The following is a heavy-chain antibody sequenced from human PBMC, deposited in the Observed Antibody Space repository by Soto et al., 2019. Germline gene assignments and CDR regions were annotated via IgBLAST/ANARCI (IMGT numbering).Heavy chain of an antibody. CDR1: GYTFTSYG. CDR3: ARAHEELLRSGYYGFDP. V-gene: IGHV1-18*01. J-gene: IGHJ5*02. Sequence: ASVKVSCKASGYTFTSYGISWVRQAPGQGLEWMGWISAYNGNTNYAQKLQGRVTMTTDTSTSTAYMELRSLRSDDTAVYYCARAHEELLRSGYYGFDPWGQATLVTVS. CDR2: ISAYNGNT. D-gene: IGHD3-3*01.